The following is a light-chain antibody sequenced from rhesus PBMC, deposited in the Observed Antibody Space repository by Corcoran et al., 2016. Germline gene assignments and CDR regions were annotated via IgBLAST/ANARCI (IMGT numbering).Light chain of an antibody. CDR3: RRGYGTPWT. V-gene: IGKV1-74*01. CDR2: EAL. Sequence: DIQMTQSPSSLSASVGDRVTITCRASENVNNFLNWYQQKPGKAPHLLIYEALPLPSGVPSRFSGSGSGTDYIFTISSMRPEDVAVYYCRRGYGTPWTFGQGTKVKIK. J-gene: IGKJ1*01. CDR1: ENVNNF.